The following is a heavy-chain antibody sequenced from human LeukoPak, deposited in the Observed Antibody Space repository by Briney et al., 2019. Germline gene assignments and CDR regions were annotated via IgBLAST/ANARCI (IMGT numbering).Heavy chain of an antibody. CDR2: ISSSSSYI. V-gene: IGHV3-21*01. CDR3: AKKGLSYGLADFDY. CDR1: GFTFSSYS. D-gene: IGHD5-18*01. Sequence: GGSLRLSCAASGFTFSSYSMNWVRQAPGKGLEWVSSISSSSSYIYYADSVKGRFTISRDNAKNSLYLQMNSLRAEDTAVYYCAKKGLSYGLADFDYWGQGTLVTVSS. J-gene: IGHJ4*02.